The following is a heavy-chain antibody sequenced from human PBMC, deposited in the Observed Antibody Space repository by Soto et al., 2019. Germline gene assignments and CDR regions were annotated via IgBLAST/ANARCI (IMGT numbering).Heavy chain of an antibody. CDR3: ARDSKDDIVVVPADNWFDP. CDR1: GYTFTSYG. Sequence: ASVKVSCKASGYTFTSYGISWVRQAPGQGLEWMGWISAYNGNTNYAQKLQGRVTMTTDTSTSTAYMELRSLRSDDTAVYYCARDSKDDIVVVPADNWFDPWGQGTLVTVSS. J-gene: IGHJ5*02. V-gene: IGHV1-18*01. D-gene: IGHD2-2*01. CDR2: ISAYNGNT.